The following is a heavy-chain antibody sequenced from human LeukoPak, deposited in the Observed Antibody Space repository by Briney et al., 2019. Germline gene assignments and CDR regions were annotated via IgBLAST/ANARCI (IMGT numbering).Heavy chain of an antibody. J-gene: IGHJ6*03. Sequence: ALVKVSCKVSGYTLTELSMHWVRQAPGKGLEWMGGFDPEDGETIYAQKFQGRVTMTEDTSTDTAYMELSSLRSEDTAVYYCATKRADYGVHYYYYYYMDVWGKGTTVTVSS. CDR2: FDPEDGET. CDR1: GYTLTELS. D-gene: IGHD4-17*01. CDR3: ATKRADYGVHYYYYYYMDV. V-gene: IGHV1-24*01.